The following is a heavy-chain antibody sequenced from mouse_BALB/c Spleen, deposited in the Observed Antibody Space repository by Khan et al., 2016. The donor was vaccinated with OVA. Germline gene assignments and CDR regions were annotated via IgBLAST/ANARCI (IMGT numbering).Heavy chain of an antibody. CDR1: GYTFTNYG. CDR3: ARGASYWYFDV. J-gene: IGHJ1*01. V-gene: IGHV9-1*02. CDR2: INTYTGEP. Sequence: QIQLVQSGPELKKPGETVKISCKASGYTFTNYGMNWVKQAPGKGLKWMGWINTYTGEPTYTDDFKGRFAFSLATSASTAYLQINNLKNEDMATYFWARGASYWYFDVWGAGTTVTVSS.